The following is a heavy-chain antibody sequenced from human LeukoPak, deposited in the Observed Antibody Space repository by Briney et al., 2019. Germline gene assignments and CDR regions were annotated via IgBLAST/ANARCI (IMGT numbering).Heavy chain of an antibody. V-gene: IGHV1-18*01. CDR3: ARAGLWELPRYAFDI. J-gene: IGHJ3*02. Sequence: ASVKVSCKASGYTFTSYDINWVRQATGQGLEWMGWISAYNGHTNYAQNLQGRVTMTTDTSTSTAYMELRSLRSDDTAVHYCARAGLWELPRYAFDIWGQGTMVTVSS. CDR2: ISAYNGHT. CDR1: GYTFTSYD. D-gene: IGHD1-26*01.